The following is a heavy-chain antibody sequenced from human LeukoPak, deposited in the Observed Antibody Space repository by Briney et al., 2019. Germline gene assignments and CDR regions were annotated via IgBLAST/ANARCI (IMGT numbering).Heavy chain of an antibody. CDR1: GGSISSDY. CDR3: ARDQTYYYDSSGLDAFDI. CDR2: IYYSGST. V-gene: IGHV4-59*01. Sequence: PSETLSLTCTVSGGSISSDYGSWIRQPPGKGLEWVGYIYYSGSTNYNPSLKSRVTISVDTSKNQFSLKLSSVTAADTAVYYCARDQTYYYDSSGLDAFDIWGQGTMVTVSS. D-gene: IGHD3-22*01. J-gene: IGHJ3*02.